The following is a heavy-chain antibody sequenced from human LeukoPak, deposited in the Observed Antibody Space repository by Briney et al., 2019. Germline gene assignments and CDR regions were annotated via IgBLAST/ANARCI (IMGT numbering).Heavy chain of an antibody. J-gene: IGHJ4*02. Sequence: GASVKVFCKASGYTFTGYYMHWVRQAPGQGLEWMGRINPNSGGTNYAQKFQGMVTMTRDTSISTAYMELSRLRSDDTAVYYCASSPEYYYDSSGPNDYWGQGTLVTVSS. CDR3: ASSPEYYYDSSGPNDY. V-gene: IGHV1-2*06. D-gene: IGHD3-22*01. CDR2: INPNSGGT. CDR1: GYTFTGYY.